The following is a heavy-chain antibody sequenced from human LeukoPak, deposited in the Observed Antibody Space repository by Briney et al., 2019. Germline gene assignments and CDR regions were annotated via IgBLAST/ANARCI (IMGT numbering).Heavy chain of an antibody. V-gene: IGHV1-69*01. J-gene: IGHJ4*02. CDR2: IIPIFGTA. CDR1: GGTFSSYA. CDR3: ASGWDTVTTFGVY. D-gene: IGHD4-17*01. Sequence: SVKVSCKASGGTFSSYAISWVRQAPRQGLEWMGGIIPIFGTANYAQKFQGRVTITADESTSTAYMELSSLRSEDTAVYYCASGWDTVTTFGVYWGQGTLVTVSS.